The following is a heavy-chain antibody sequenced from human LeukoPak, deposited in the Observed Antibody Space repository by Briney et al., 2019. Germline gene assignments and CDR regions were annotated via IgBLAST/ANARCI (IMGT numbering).Heavy chain of an antibody. D-gene: IGHD3-22*01. CDR3: ARDFYDSSGYDRGSWFDP. V-gene: IGHV1-46*01. J-gene: IGHJ5*02. CDR1: GYTFTSYY. Sequence: ASVKVSCKASGYTFTSYYMHWVRQAPGQGLEWMGIINPSGGSTSYAQKFQGRVTMARDTSTSTVYMELSSLRSEDTAVYYCARDFYDSSGYDRGSWFDPWGQGTLVTVSS. CDR2: INPSGGST.